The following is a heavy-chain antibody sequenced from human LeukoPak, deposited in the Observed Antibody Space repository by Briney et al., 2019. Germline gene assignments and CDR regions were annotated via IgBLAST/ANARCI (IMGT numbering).Heavy chain of an antibody. Sequence: GASVKVSCKASGYTFTDYYIHWVRQAPGQGLEWMGWISTYNGNTNYAQKLQGRVTMTTDTSTSTAYMELRSLRSDDTAVYYCARDRRMITFGGVIAYWGQGTLVTVSS. CDR2: ISTYNGNT. V-gene: IGHV1-18*04. D-gene: IGHD3-16*01. CDR3: ARDRRMITFGGVIAY. CDR1: GYTFTDYY. J-gene: IGHJ4*02.